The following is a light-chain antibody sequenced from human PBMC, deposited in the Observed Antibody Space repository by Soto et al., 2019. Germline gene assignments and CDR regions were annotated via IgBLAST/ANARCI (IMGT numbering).Light chain of an antibody. CDR2: DAS. Sequence: EIVLTQSPATLSLSPGERATLSCGASQSLSSSYLAWYQQKPGLAPRLLIYDASSRATGIPDRFSGRGSGTDFTLTISRLEPEDFAVYCCQQYGSSTITFGRGTRLEIK. V-gene: IGKV3D-20*01. CDR3: QQYGSSTIT. J-gene: IGKJ5*01. CDR1: QSLSSSY.